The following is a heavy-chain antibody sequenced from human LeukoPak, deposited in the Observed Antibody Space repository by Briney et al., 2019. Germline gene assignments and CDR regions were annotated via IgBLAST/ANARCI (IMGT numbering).Heavy chain of an antibody. CDR3: ASYTTSRYCSSTSCYGAFDI. V-gene: IGHV4-59*01. D-gene: IGHD2-2*01. CDR2: IYYSGST. J-gene: IGHJ3*02. Sequence: SETLSLTCTVSGGSISSYYWSWIRQPPWKGLEWIGYIYYSGSTNYNPSLKSRVTISVDTSKNQFSLKLSSVTAADTDVYYCASYTTSRYCSSTSCYGAFDIWGQGTVVTVSS. CDR1: GGSISSYY.